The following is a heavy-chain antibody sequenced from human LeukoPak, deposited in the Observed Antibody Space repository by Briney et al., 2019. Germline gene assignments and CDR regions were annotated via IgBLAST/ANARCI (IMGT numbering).Heavy chain of an antibody. CDR2: ISGSGGGT. V-gene: IGHV3-23*01. CDR1: GITLSNYG. D-gene: IGHD3-22*01. J-gene: IGHJ4*02. Sequence: GGSLRLSCAVSGITLSNYGMSWVRQAPGKGLEWVAGISGSGGGTNYADSVKGRFTISRDNSRNTLYLQMNSLRAEDTAVYFCAKRGVVIRVILVGFHKEAYYFDSWGQGALVTVSS. CDR3: AKRGVVIRVILVGFHKEAYYFDS.